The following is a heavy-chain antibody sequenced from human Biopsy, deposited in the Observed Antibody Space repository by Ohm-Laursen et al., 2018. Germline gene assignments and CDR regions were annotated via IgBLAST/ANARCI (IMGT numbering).Heavy chain of an antibody. CDR3: VRGVDYYDPYHYYALDV. Sequence: GTLSLTCAVYGESFNGYYWSWIRQTPGKGLEGIGEFILRGRTNYNPSLKGRVTISVDTSKNQFSLKVRSLTAADTAVYYCVRGVDYYDPYHYYALDVWGQGTTVTVSS. J-gene: IGHJ6*02. V-gene: IGHV4-34*01. D-gene: IGHD3-22*01. CDR1: GESFNGYY. CDR2: FILRGRT.